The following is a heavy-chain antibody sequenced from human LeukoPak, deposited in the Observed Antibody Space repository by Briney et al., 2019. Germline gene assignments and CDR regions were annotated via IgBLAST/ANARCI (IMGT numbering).Heavy chain of an antibody. CDR3: ARDYADYVGYFFFDY. Sequence: GGSLRLSCAASGFTFNNYAMNWVRQAPXXXXXXXXXISGGGETTYYADSAKGRFTISRDNSQNTLYLQMNSLRAEDTAVYYCARDYADYVGYFFFDYWGQGTLVTVSS. J-gene: IGHJ4*02. CDR1: GFTFNNYA. CDR2: ISGGGETT. V-gene: IGHV3-23*01. D-gene: IGHD4-17*01.